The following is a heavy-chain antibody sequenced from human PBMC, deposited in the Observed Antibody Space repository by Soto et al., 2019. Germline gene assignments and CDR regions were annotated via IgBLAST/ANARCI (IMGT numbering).Heavy chain of an antibody. CDR3: ARAPASYDILTG. V-gene: IGHV1-69*02. CDR1: GGTFSSYT. CDR2: IIPILGIA. Sequence: SVKVSCKASGGTFSSYTISWVRQAPGQGLEWMGRIIPILGIANYAQKFQGRVTITAYKSTSTAYMELSSLRSEDTAVYYCARAPASYDILTGWGQGTLVTVSS. J-gene: IGHJ4*02. D-gene: IGHD3-9*01.